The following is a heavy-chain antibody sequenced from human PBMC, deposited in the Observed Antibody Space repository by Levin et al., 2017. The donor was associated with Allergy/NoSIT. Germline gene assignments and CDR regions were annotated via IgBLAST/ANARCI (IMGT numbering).Heavy chain of an antibody. V-gene: IGHV1-18*01. CDR2: VSTYNGNT. D-gene: IGHD4-23*01. Sequence: GASVKVSCKATGYTSTSYGISWVRQAPGQGLEWMGWVSTYNGNTRYAQKFQGRVTMTTDTSTSTSYMELRSLRTDDTAMYYCAGTTDYGANSHDYYGMDVWGQGTTVTVS. CDR3: AGTTDYGANSHDYYGMDV. CDR1: GYTSTSYG. J-gene: IGHJ6*02.